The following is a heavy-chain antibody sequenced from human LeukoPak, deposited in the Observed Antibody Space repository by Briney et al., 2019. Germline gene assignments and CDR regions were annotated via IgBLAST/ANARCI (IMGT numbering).Heavy chain of an antibody. D-gene: IGHD6-19*01. Sequence: PGGSLRLFCAACGLTFSSYAMRWVRQATGEGLEWVSAISGRGGSTYCGDSVKGRFTISRDNSNNTLYLQINSRRAKDTAVYYCAKAIAVAEFDYWGQGTLVTVS. CDR2: ISGRGGST. J-gene: IGHJ4*02. V-gene: IGHV3-23*01. CDR1: GLTFSSYA. CDR3: AKAIAVAEFDY.